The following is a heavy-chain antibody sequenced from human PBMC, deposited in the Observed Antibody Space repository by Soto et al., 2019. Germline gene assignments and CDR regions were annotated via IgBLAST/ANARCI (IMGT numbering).Heavy chain of an antibody. D-gene: IGHD6-19*01. CDR3: ARRSSGCYFDY. CDR2: ISGSGGST. CDR1: GFTFSNYA. J-gene: IGHJ4*02. Sequence: EVQLLESGGGLVQPGGSLRLSCAAPGFTFSNYAMNWVRQAPGKGLEWVSVISGSGGSTYYADSVKCRFTISRDNSKNTLYLQMNSLRGEDTAVYYCARRSSGCYFDYWGQGTLVTVSS. V-gene: IGHV3-23*01.